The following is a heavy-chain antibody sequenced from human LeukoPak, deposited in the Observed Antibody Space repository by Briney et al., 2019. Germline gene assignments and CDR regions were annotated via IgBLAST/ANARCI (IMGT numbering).Heavy chain of an antibody. CDR1: GFTFSTYG. D-gene: IGHD3-10*01. V-gene: IGHV3-33*01. CDR3: ARGPWASGTQITSLDL. CDR2: IWYDGSNK. J-gene: IGHJ2*01. Sequence: GGSLRLSCAASGFTFSTYGMHWVRQAPGKGLEWVALIWYDGSNKDYADSVKGRFSISRDNSKYTLYLQMNSLRAEDTAVYYCARGPWASGTQITSLDLWGRGTLVTVSS.